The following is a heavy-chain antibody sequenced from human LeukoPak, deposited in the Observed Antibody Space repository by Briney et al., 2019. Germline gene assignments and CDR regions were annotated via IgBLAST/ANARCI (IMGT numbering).Heavy chain of an antibody. CDR3: ATQNPANCCSTSCMGYYYMDV. D-gene: IGHD2-2*01. J-gene: IGHJ6*03. CDR1: GYTLTELS. CDR2: FDPEDGET. V-gene: IGHV1-24*01. Sequence: GASVKVSCKVSGYTLTELSMHWVRQAPGKGLEWMGGFDPEDGETIYAQKFQGRVTMTEDTSTDTAYMELSSLRSEDTAVYYCATQNPANCCSTSCMGYYYMDVWGKGTTVTVSS.